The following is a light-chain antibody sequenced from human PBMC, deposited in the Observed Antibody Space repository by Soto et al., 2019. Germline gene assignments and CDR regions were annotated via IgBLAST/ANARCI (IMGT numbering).Light chain of an antibody. V-gene: IGLV2-23*01. J-gene: IGLJ1*01. CDR3: CSYAGSSIFYV. CDR2: EGS. Sequence: QSALTQPASVSGSPGQSITISCTGTSSDVGSYNLVSWYQQHPGKAPKLMIYEGSKRPSGVSNRFSGSKSGNTASLTISGPQAEDEADYYCCSYAGSSIFYVFGTGTKLTVL. CDR1: SSDVGSYNL.